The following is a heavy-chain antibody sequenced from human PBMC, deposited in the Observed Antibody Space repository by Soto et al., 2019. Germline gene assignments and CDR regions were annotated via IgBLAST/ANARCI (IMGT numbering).Heavy chain of an antibody. V-gene: IGHV6-1*01. J-gene: IGHJ4*02. CDR1: GDSVSSNSVA. Sequence: PSQTLSLTCAISGDSVSSNSVAWNWIGQSPSRGLEWLGRTYYMSNWYNDYAKSVKSRIAINPDTSKNRFSLQLNSVTPEDTSVYYCARWRHDDHLFDYWGQGTLVTVSS. CDR2: TYYMSNWYN. D-gene: IGHD3-3*01. CDR3: ARWRHDDHLFDY.